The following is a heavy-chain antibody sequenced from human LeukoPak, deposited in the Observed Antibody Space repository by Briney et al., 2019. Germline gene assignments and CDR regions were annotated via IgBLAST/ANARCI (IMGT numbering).Heavy chain of an antibody. CDR3: AKVSHKYSSGCVDY. CDR1: GFTFSNYW. Sequence: GGSLRLSCAASGFTFSNYWMHWVRQAPGKGLVWVSCINNDGSSASFADSVKGRFTISRDNSKNSLYLQMNSLRTEDTALYYCAKVSHKYSSGCVDYWGQGTMVTVSS. D-gene: IGHD6-19*01. CDR2: INNDGSSA. V-gene: IGHV3-74*01. J-gene: IGHJ4*02.